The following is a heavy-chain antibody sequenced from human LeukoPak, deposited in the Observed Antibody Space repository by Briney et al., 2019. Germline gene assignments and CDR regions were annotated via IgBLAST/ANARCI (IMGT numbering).Heavy chain of an antibody. CDR2: IIPIFGTA. CDR1: GGTFSSYA. V-gene: IGHV1-69*05. J-gene: IGHJ4*02. Sequence: ASVKVSCKASGGTFSSYAISWVRQAHGQGLEWMGGIIPIFGTANYAQKFQGRVTMTRDTSTGTVYMELSSLTSEDTAVYYCARASSRTFDYWGQGTLVTVSS. D-gene: IGHD6-6*01. CDR3: ARASSRTFDY.